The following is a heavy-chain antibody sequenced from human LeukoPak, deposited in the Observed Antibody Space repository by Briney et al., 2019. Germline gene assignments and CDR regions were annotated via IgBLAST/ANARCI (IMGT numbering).Heavy chain of an antibody. Sequence: GASLRLSCAASGFTFSDYAMTWVRQAPGKGLERVSGISDSGSKTYYADSVQGRFTISRDNSKNSLFLQMNSLRAEDTAVYYCGKEEFGELVIGYWGQGILVTVTS. V-gene: IGHV3-23*01. J-gene: IGHJ4*02. CDR1: GFTFSDYA. CDR2: ISDSGSKT. D-gene: IGHD3-10*01. CDR3: GKEEFGELVIGY.